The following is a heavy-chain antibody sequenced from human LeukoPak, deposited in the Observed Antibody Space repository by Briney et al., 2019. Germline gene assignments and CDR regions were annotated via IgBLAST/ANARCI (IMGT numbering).Heavy chain of an antibody. CDR2: VNPNRGGT. Sequence: ASVKVSCKASGYTFTGYYMHWVRQAPGQGRGWMGWVNPNRGGTKYAQKIQGRATMTRDTSISTAYMQLSRLRSDDTAVYYCARGRYDFWSGYLSRYYYYYMDVWGKGTTVTVSS. J-gene: IGHJ6*03. V-gene: IGHV1-2*02. CDR3: ARGRYDFWSGYLSRYYYYYMDV. CDR1: GYTFTGYY. D-gene: IGHD3-3*01.